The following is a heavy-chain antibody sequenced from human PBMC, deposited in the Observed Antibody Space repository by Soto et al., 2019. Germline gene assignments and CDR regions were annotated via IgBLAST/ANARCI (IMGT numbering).Heavy chain of an antibody. CDR3: ARQYYDSSGYSIDY. D-gene: IGHD3-22*01. V-gene: IGHV4-39*01. Sequence: PSETLSLTCTVTGDSISSRSYYWGWIRQPPGKGLEWIGSIYYSGSTYNNPSLRSRVSMSIDTSKDQFSLKLSSVTAADTAVYYCARQYYDSSGYSIDYWGQGTLVTVSS. CDR1: GDSISSRSYY. CDR2: IYYSGST. J-gene: IGHJ4*02.